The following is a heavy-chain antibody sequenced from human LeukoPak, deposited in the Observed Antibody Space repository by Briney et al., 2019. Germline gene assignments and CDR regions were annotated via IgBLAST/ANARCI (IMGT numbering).Heavy chain of an antibody. V-gene: IGHV1-8*01. CDR3: ARQITMVRGVIAGAYYYYYYMYV. Sequence: ASVKVSCKASGDTFTSYDINWVRQATGQGLEWMGWMNPNSGNTGYAQKFQGRVTMTRNTSISTAYMELSSLRSEDTAVYYCARQITMVRGVIAGAYYYYYYMYVWVKGTTVTVSS. CDR1: GDTFTSYD. J-gene: IGHJ6*03. CDR2: MNPNSGNT. D-gene: IGHD3-10*01.